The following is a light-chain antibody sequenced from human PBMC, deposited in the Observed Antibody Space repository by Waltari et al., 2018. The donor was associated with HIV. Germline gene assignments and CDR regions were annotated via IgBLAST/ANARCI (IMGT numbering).Light chain of an antibody. J-gene: IGLJ2*01. CDR2: DVD. V-gene: IGLV2-14*03. CDR3: SSYTTTNTVV. CDR1: SSDISTYSF. Sequence: QSALTQPASVSGSPGQSITISCTGTSSDISTYSFVSWYQKHPAKAPKLLIYDVDNRPSGVSRLFSGSKSGDTASLTISSIQADDEADYYCSSYTTTNTVVFGGGTKFTVL.